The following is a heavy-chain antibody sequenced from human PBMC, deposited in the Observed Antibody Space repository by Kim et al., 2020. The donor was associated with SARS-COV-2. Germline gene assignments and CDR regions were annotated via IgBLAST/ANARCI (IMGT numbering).Heavy chain of an antibody. CDR3: ARPYGSGSYHLDY. CDR2: IYSGGAT. Sequence: GGSLRLSCAASGFTVERNYMSWVRQASGKGLEWVSLIYSGGATSYADSVKGRFSISRDNSKNTVYLQMNNLGGEDTAVYYCARPYGSGSYHLDYWGQGTLVTVSS. CDR1: GFTVERNY. J-gene: IGHJ4*02. D-gene: IGHD3-10*01. V-gene: IGHV3-53*01.